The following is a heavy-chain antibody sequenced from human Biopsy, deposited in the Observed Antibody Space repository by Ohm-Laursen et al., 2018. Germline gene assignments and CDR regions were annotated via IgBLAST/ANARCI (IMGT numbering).Heavy chain of an antibody. CDR1: GFTFSNYA. J-gene: IGHJ4*02. CDR3: ARGPSGVATIG. Sequence: GSLRLSCSASGFTFSNYAMSWVRQVPGKGLEWVSSISGSGGGTHYADSVKGRFTISRDNSKNTLYLQMNSLRADDTAVYYCARGPSGVATIGRGQGTLVTVSS. D-gene: IGHD5-24*01. CDR2: ISGSGGGT. V-gene: IGHV3-23*01.